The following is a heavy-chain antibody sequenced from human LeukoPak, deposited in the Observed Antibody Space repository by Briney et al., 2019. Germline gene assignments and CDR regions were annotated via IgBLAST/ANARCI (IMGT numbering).Heavy chain of an antibody. V-gene: IGHV3-11*01. Sequence: PGGSLRLSCAASGFTFSDHYMIWLRQAPGKGLEAISYISHNGETKYYADSVKGRLSISRDNAKSSLYLQMNSPRVEDTAVYYCARDRHGYFDYWGQGTLVTVSS. CDR2: ISHNGETK. J-gene: IGHJ4*02. CDR1: GFTFSDHY. D-gene: IGHD6-13*01. CDR3: ARDRHGYFDY.